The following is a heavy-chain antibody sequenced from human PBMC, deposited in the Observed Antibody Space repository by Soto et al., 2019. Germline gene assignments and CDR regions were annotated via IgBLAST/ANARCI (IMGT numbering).Heavy chain of an antibody. Sequence: ETQLVDSGGGSVQPGGSLRLSCAASGFTFSSYEMNWVRQAPGKGLEWVSYISSSGGTIFYADSVKGRFTISRDNARNALSLQMNSLRAEDTAVYYCARGKYPGSVDVWGQGTMVTVSS. J-gene: IGHJ3*01. CDR1: GFTFSSYE. CDR2: ISSSGGTI. CDR3: ARGKYPGSVDV. V-gene: IGHV3-48*03.